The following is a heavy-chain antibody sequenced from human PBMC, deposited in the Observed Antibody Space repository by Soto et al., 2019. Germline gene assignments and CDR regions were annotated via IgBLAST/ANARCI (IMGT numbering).Heavy chain of an antibody. Sequence: QVQLVQSGAEVQKPGSSVKVSCKASGGTFSSYAISWVRQAPGQGLEWMGGIIPIFGTANYAQKFQGRVTITADESTSTAYMELSSLRSEDTAVYYCARTYGVTPVPSYYYYYGMDVWGQGTTVTVSS. J-gene: IGHJ6*02. CDR1: GGTFSSYA. CDR2: IIPIFGTA. V-gene: IGHV1-69*01. CDR3: ARTYGVTPVPSYYYYYGMDV. D-gene: IGHD4-17*01.